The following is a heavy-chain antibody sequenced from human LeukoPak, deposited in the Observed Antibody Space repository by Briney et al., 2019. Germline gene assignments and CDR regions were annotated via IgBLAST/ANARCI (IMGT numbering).Heavy chain of an antibody. V-gene: IGHV4-4*07. CDR3: ARGSRTYYDFWSGYYPEPHFDY. CDR2: IYTSGST. CDR1: GGSISSYY. J-gene: IGHJ4*02. D-gene: IGHD3-3*01. Sequence: PSETLSLTCTVSGGSISSYYWSWIRQPAGKGLEWIGRIYTSGSTNYNPSLKSRVTISVDTSKNQFSLKLSSVTAADTAVYYCARGSRTYYDFWSGYYPEPHFDYWGQGTLVTVSS.